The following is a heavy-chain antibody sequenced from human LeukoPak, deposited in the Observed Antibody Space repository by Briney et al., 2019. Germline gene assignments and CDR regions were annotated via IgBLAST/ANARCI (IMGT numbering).Heavy chain of an antibody. Sequence: GGSLRLSCAASGFTFSNYWMHWVRQGPGMGLVWVSRIQSDGSSTDYADSVKGRFTISRDNAKNTLYLQMNSLRVEDTAVYYCARAGGIENLWCQGNRVTVSS. CDR2: IQSDGSST. CDR1: GFTFSNYW. V-gene: IGHV3-74*01. J-gene: IGHJ4*02. CDR3: ARAGGIENL. D-gene: IGHD5-24*01.